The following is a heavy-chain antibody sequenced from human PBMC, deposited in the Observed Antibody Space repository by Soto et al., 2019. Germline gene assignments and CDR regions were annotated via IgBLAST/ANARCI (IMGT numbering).Heavy chain of an antibody. CDR2: IYYSGST. CDR1: GGSISSYY. J-gene: IGHJ3*02. V-gene: IGHV4-59*01. D-gene: IGHD7-27*01. Sequence: SATLSLTCTVSGGSISSYYWSWIRQPPGKGLEWIGYIYYSGSTNYNPSLKSRVTISVDTSKNQFSLKLSSVTAADTAVYYCARARRLGNDAFDIWGQGTMVTVSS. CDR3: ARARRLGNDAFDI.